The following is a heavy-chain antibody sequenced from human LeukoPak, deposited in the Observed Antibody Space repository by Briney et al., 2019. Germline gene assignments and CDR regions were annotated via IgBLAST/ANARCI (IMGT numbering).Heavy chain of an antibody. CDR2: IIPIFGTA. Sequence: SVKVSCKASGGTFSSYAISWVRQAPGQGLEWKGGIIPIFGTANYAQKFQGRVTITTDESTSTAYMELSSLRSEDTAVYYCARDYYGSGDPYYYYYMDVWGKGTTVTVSS. J-gene: IGHJ6*03. D-gene: IGHD3-10*01. CDR3: ARDYYGSGDPYYYYYMDV. V-gene: IGHV1-69*05. CDR1: GGTFSSYA.